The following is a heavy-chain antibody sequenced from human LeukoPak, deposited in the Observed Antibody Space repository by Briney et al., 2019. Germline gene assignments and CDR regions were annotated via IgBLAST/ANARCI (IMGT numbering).Heavy chain of an antibody. V-gene: IGHV3-53*01. CDR1: GLTFSNYA. D-gene: IGHD4/OR15-4a*01. Sequence: PGGSLRLSCAASGLTFSNYAMSWVRQAPGKGLEWVSFIYSDNTHYSDSVKGRFTISRDNSKNTLYLQMNSLRAEDTAVYYCARRAGAYSHPYDYWGQGTLVTVSS. CDR3: ARRAGAYSHPYDY. J-gene: IGHJ4*02. CDR2: IYSDNT.